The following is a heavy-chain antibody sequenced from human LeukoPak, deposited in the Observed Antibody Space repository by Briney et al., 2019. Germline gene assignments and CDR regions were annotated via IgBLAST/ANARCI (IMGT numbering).Heavy chain of an antibody. CDR1: GGSFSGYY. Sequence: SETLSLTCAVYGGSFSGYYWSWIRQPPGKGLEWIGEINHSGSTNYNPSLKSRVTISVDTSKNQFSLKLSSVTAADTAVYYCTRGSTYYDSSGQVPFDYWGQGTLVTVSS. J-gene: IGHJ4*02. V-gene: IGHV4-34*01. CDR2: INHSGST. CDR3: TRGSTYYDSSGQVPFDY. D-gene: IGHD3-22*01.